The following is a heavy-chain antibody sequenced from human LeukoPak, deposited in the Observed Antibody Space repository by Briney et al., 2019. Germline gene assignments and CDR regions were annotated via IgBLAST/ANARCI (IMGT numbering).Heavy chain of an antibody. V-gene: IGHV3-21*04. Sequence: GGSLRLSCAASGFTFSSYSMNWVRQAPGKGLEWVSSISSSSSYIYYADSVKGRFTISRDNAKNSLYLQMNSLRAEDTAVYYCAKVGYCSGGSCYSVILNAFDIWGQGTMVTVSS. D-gene: IGHD2-15*01. J-gene: IGHJ3*02. CDR2: ISSSSSYI. CDR1: GFTFSSYS. CDR3: AKVGYCSGGSCYSVILNAFDI.